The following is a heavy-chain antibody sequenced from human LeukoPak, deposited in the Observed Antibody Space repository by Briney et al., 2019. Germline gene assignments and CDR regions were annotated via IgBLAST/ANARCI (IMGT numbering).Heavy chain of an antibody. CDR1: GFSVSNKY. J-gene: IGHJ4*02. D-gene: IGHD6-19*01. CDR2: IYTGGDT. Sequence: AGGSLRLSRAASGFSVSNKYMSWVRQAPGKGLEWVSVIYTGGDTYYADSVRGRFTISRDNSKNTVNLQMNSLRAEDTALYYCAGGQMFTSGGFDDWGQGTLVTVSS. CDR3: AGGQMFTSGGFDD. V-gene: IGHV3-53*01.